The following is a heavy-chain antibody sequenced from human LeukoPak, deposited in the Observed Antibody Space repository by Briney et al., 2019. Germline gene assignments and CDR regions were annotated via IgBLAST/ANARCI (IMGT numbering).Heavy chain of an antibody. J-gene: IGHJ4*02. V-gene: IGHV1-18*01. D-gene: IGHD3-10*01. CDR1: GYTFTSYG. CDR3: ARYVVSGLWFGELPQYFDY. Sequence: GASVKVSCKASGYTFTSYGISWVRQAPGQGLEWMGWISAYNGNTNYAQKLQGRVAMTTDTSTSTAYMELRSLRSDDTAVYYCARYVVSGLWFGELPQYFDYWGQGTLVTVSS. CDR2: ISAYNGNT.